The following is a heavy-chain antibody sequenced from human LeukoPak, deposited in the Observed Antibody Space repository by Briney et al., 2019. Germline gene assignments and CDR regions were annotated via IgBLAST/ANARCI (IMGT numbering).Heavy chain of an antibody. CDR3: AKDPAYCSSTSCYTRGYFDY. V-gene: IGHV3-21*01. D-gene: IGHD2-2*02. Sequence: GGSLRLSCAASGFTFSSYSMNWVRQAPGKGLEWVSSISSSSSYIYYADSVKGRFTISRDNAKNSLYLQMDSLRAEDTAVYYCAKDPAYCSSTSCYTRGYFDYWGQGTLVTVSS. J-gene: IGHJ4*02. CDR1: GFTFSSYS. CDR2: ISSSSSYI.